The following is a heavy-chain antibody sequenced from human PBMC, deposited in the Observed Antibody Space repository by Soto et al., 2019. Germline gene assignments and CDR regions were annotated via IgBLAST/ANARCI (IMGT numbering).Heavy chain of an antibody. D-gene: IGHD5-12*01. CDR1: GFTFSSYA. Sequence: GGSLRLSCAASGFTFSSYAMSWVRQAPGKGLEWVSAISGSGGSTYYADSVKGRFTISRDNSKNTLYLQMNSLRAEDTAVYYCAKDKTKETVATTAYYFDYWGQGTLVTVSS. V-gene: IGHV3-23*01. J-gene: IGHJ4*02. CDR2: ISGSGGST. CDR3: AKDKTKETVATTAYYFDY.